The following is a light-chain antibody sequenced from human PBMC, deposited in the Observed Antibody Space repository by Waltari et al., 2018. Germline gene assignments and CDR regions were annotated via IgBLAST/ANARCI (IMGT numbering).Light chain of an antibody. CDR3: QQYYSYPPT. CDR1: QSFSSS. CDR2: SAS. Sequence: DIQMTQSPSSLSASVGDTVTITCRASQSFSSSLAWYQQKLGKAPKLLIYSASSLQSGVPSRFSGSKSGTDFTLTISSLQPEDIASYYCQQYYSYPPTFGQGTKVEIK. V-gene: IGKV1-27*01. J-gene: IGKJ1*01.